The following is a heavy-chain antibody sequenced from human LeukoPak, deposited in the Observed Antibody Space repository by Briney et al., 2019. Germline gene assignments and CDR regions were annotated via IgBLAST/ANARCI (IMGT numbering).Heavy chain of an antibody. D-gene: IGHD3-9*01. J-gene: IGHJ4*02. Sequence: PSETLSLTCAVYGGSFSTYYWSWIRQPPGKGLEWIGEINHSGTTNYNPSLKSRVTMSIDTSKNQLSLKVSSVTAADTAVYYCVRVLTGSWGQGTLVTVSS. CDR1: GGSFSTYY. CDR3: VRVLTGS. V-gene: IGHV4-34*01. CDR2: INHSGTT.